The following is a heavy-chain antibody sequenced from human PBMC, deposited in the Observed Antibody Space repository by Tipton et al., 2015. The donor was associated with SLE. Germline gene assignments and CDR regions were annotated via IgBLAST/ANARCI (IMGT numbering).Heavy chain of an antibody. J-gene: IGHJ4*02. V-gene: IGHV3-23*01. CDR2: ISGSGRNA. CDR3: ANGNNRGEIY. CDR1: GFIFSSYG. Sequence: SLRLSCAASGFIFSSYGMSWVRQAPGKGLEWISTISGSGRNAYYADSAKGRFTISRDNAKNSLYLQMNSLRVEDTAVYYCANGNNRGEIYWGQGTLVPVAS. D-gene: IGHD2/OR15-2a*01.